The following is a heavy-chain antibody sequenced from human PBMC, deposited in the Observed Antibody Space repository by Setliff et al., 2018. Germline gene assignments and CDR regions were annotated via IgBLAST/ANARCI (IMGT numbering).Heavy chain of an antibody. J-gene: IGHJ1*01. CDR2: ISWNSNYI. D-gene: IGHD3-3*01. V-gene: IGHV3-20*04. CDR3: VKDPSWSDYDSVSAPLQH. CDR1: GFTFDDYG. Sequence: PGGSLRLSCAASGFTFDDYGMSWVRQAPGKGLEWVSGISWNSNYIAYADSVKGRFTISRDNAKNSLYLQMNSLRAEDTAIYYCVKDPSWSDYDSVSAPLQHWGQGTLVTVSS.